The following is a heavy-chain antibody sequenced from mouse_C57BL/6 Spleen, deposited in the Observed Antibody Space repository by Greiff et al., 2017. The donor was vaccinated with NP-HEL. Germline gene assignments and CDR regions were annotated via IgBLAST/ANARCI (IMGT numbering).Heavy chain of an antibody. Sequence: EVKVVESGGGLVKPGGSLKLSCAASGFTFSSYAMSWVRQTPEKRLEWVATISDGGSYTYYPDNVKGRFTISRDNAKNNLYLQMSHLKSEDTAMYYCARGGRAWFAYWGQGTLVTVSA. CDR1: GFTFSSYA. D-gene: IGHD3-3*01. V-gene: IGHV5-4*03. J-gene: IGHJ3*01. CDR3: ARGGRAWFAY. CDR2: ISDGGSYT.